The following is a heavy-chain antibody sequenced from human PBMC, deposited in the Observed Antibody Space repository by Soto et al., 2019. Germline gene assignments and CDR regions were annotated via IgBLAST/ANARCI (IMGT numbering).Heavy chain of an antibody. V-gene: IGHV1-18*04. Sequence: QVQLVQSGAEVKKPGASVRVSCKASGYVFTGFYLHWVRQAPGQGLEWMGWISGYNGNTNYAQTVQGRVTMTTDTPTGTVYMELRSLKSDAPAIYYCSGFIMAGGWFVPNYYHGMDVGGQGTRVTVSS. CDR1: GYVFTGFY. CDR3: SGFIMAGGWFVPNYYHGMDV. CDR2: ISGYNGNT. D-gene: IGHD6-19*01. J-gene: IGHJ6*02.